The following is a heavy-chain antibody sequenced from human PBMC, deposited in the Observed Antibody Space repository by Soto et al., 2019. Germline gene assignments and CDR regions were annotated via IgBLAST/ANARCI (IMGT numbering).Heavy chain of an antibody. CDR3: ARGDDYGDYNPRFGP. CDR2: VSFDGSYK. D-gene: IGHD4-17*01. J-gene: IGHJ5*02. V-gene: IGHV3-30*03. CDR1: GFSFSNYG. Sequence: QVQLVESGGGVVQPGRSLRLSCVASGFSFSNYGMHWVRQAPGKGLEWVAVVSFDGSYKYFGDSVRGRFTVSRDNSKKTLYLQMNSLRPDDTAVYYCARGDDYGDYNPRFGPWGQGTLVSVSS.